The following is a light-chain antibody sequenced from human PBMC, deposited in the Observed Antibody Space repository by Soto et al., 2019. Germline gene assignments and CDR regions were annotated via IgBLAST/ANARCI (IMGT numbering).Light chain of an antibody. J-gene: IGKJ2*01. CDR1: QSISSNY. Sequence: VLTQSPGTLSMSPGERATFSCRASQSISSNYLAWYQHKPGQAPRLLIYGASSRATGIPHRFSGSGSGTDFTLTINRLEPEACGMYYCQHLGDSPPYTFGQGTRLEIK. CDR3: QHLGDSPPYT. V-gene: IGKV3-20*01. CDR2: GAS.